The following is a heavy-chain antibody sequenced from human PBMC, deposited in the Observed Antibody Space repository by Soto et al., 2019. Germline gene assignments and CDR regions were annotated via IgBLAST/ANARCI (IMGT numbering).Heavy chain of an antibody. CDR1: GGTFSSYA. CDR3: AGSYKYGSGTFDAFDI. CDR2: IIPIFGTT. D-gene: IGHD3-10*01. V-gene: IGHV1-69*01. Sequence: QVQLVQSGTEVKKPGSSVEVSCKASGGTFSSYAISWVRQAPGQGLEWMGGIIPIFGTTNYAQRFHGRVSITADESTSTTYMELSSLRSEDTAVYYCAGSYKYGSGTFDAFDIWGQGTLVTVSS. J-gene: IGHJ3*02.